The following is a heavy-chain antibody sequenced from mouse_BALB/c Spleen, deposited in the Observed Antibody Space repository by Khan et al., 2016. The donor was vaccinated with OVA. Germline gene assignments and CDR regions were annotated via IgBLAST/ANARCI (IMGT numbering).Heavy chain of an antibody. CDR1: GYTFTSYW. D-gene: IGHD2-2*01. V-gene: IGHV1-7*01. Sequence: QVQLKQSGAELAKPGASVKMSCKASGYTFTSYWMHWVKQRPGQGLEWIAYINPSTGYTEYNQKVKDKATLTADKSSSTAYMQLSSLTSEDSAVYYCARGGYGSFAYWGQGTLVTVSA. J-gene: IGHJ3*01. CDR3: ARGGYGSFAY. CDR2: INPSTGYT.